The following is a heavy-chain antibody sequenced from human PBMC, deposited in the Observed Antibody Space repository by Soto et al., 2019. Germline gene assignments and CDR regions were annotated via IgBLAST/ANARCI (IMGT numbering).Heavy chain of an antibody. CDR2: ISGSGGST. CDR1: GFTFSSYV. J-gene: IGHJ4*02. D-gene: IGHD3-3*01. V-gene: IGHV3-23*01. Sequence: EVQLLESGGGLVQPGGSLRLSCAASGFTFSSYVMSWVRQAPGKGLERVSGISGSGGSTYYADSVKGRFTISRDNPKNTLYLQMNSLRAEDTAVYYCAKVPYDFWSGYYPPLYFDYWGQGTLVTVSS. CDR3: AKVPYDFWSGYYPPLYFDY.